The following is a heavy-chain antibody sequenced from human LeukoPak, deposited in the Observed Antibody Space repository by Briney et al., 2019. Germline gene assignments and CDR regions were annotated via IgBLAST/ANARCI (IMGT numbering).Heavy chain of an antibody. CDR2: ISAYNGNT. CDR3: ARGRHGDYVLGHWFDP. CDR1: GYTFTSYG. V-gene: IGHV1-18*01. D-gene: IGHD4-17*01. Sequence: ASVKVSCKASGYTFTSYGISWVRQAPGQGLEWMGWISAYNGNTNYAQKLQGRVTMTTDTSTSTAYMELRSLRSDDTAVYYCARGRHGDYVLGHWFDPWGQGTLATVSS. J-gene: IGHJ5*02.